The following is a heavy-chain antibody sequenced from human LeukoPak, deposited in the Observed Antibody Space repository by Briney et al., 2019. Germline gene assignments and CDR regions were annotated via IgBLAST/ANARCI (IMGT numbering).Heavy chain of an antibody. D-gene: IGHD6-19*01. CDR3: ARPSQGSSGSLGFDY. Sequence: GESLKISCKGSGYIFTNYWIGWVRQMPGKGLEWMGIIYPADSDTRYSPSFQGQVTISADKSISTAYLQWSSLKASDTTMYYCARPSQGSSGSLGFDYWGQGTLVTVSS. V-gene: IGHV5-51*01. CDR1: GYIFTNYW. J-gene: IGHJ4*02. CDR2: IYPADSDT.